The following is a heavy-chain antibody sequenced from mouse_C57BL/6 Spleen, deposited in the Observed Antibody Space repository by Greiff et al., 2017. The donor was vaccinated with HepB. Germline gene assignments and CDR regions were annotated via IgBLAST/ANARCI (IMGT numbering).Heavy chain of an antibody. Sequence: EVQLQQSGPELVKPGASVKISCKASGYTFTDYYMNWVKQSHGKSLEWIGDINPNNGGTSYNQKFKGKATLTVDKCSSTAYMELRNLTSEDSAVYYCASEPLQVTTPFDDWGQGTTLTVSS. J-gene: IGHJ2*01. V-gene: IGHV1-26*01. D-gene: IGHD2-2*01. CDR2: INPNNGGT. CDR1: GYTFTDYY. CDR3: ASEPLQVTTPFDD.